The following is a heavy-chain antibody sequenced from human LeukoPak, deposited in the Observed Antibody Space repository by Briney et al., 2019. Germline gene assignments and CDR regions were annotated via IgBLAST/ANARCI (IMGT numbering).Heavy chain of an antibody. CDR1: GFTFSSYE. Sequence: GGSQRLSCAASGFTFSSYEMNWVRQAPGKGLEWVSYISSSASTIYYADSVKGRFTISRDNARNSLYLQMSSLRAEDTAVYYCARKYCSGSCYEDYWGQGTLVTVSS. D-gene: IGHD2-2*01. CDR3: ARKYCSGSCYEDY. J-gene: IGHJ4*02. CDR2: ISSSASTI. V-gene: IGHV3-48*03.